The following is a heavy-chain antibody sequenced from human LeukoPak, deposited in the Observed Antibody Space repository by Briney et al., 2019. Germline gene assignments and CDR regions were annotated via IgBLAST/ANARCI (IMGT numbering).Heavy chain of an antibody. Sequence: GGSLRLSCAASGFTFSSYWMSWVRQAPGKGLEWVANIKQDGSEKYYVDSVKGRFTISRDNAKNSLYLQMNSLRAEDTAVYYCARDGPYSSSSGDYWGQGTLVTVSS. CDR1: GFTFSSYW. D-gene: IGHD6-6*01. CDR3: ARDGPYSSSSGDY. V-gene: IGHV3-7*01. CDR2: IKQDGSEK. J-gene: IGHJ4*02.